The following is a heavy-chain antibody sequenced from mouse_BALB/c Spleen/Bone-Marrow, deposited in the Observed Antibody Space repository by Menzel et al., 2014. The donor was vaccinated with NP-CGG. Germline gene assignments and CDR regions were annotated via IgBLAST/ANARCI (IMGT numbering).Heavy chain of an antibody. CDR3: TRRRSLDY. V-gene: IGHV1-63*01. J-gene: IGHJ2*01. Sequence: VQLQQSGTELVRPGTSVKISCKASGYAFTNYWLGWVKQRPGHGLEWIGDIYPGSGNTYYNEKFKGKATLTADKSSSTAYMQLSGLTSEDSAVYSCTRRRSLDYWGQGTTLTVSS. CDR2: IYPGSGNT. CDR1: GYAFTNYW.